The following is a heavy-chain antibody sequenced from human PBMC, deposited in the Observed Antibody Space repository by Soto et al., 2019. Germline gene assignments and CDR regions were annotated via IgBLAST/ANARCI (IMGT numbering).Heavy chain of an antibody. CDR1: GFTFSSYV. V-gene: IGHV3-23*01. J-gene: IGHJ6*02. Sequence: EVQLLESGGGLVQPGGSLRISRAASGFTFSSYVMNWVRQAPGKGLEWVSGIRGSGGDTFYADSVKGRFTISRDNSKNTLYLQMNSLRAEDTAVYYCARGPRAPPPHDYGMDVWGQGTTVTVSS. CDR2: IRGSGGDT. CDR3: ARGPRAPPPHDYGMDV.